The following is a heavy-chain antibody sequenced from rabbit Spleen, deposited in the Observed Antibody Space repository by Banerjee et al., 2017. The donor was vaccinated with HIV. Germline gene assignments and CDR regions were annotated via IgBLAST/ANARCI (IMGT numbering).Heavy chain of an antibody. CDR3: ARGPGTNIYKSYFDL. V-gene: IGHV1S45*01. D-gene: IGHD3-1*01. CDR2: INIVTGKS. CDR1: GVSLNDKDV. Sequence: EQLEESGGGLVKPEGSLTLTCKASGVSLNDKDVMCWVRQAPGKGLEWIACINIVTGKSVYASWAKGRFIMSRTSSTTVTLQMTSLTVADTATYFCARGPGTNIYKSYFDLWGPGTPSPS. J-gene: IGHJ4*01.